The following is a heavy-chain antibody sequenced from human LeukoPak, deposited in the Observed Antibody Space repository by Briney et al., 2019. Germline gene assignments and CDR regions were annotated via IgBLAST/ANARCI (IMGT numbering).Heavy chain of an antibody. Sequence: SETLSLTCTVSGGSISSYYWSWIRQPPGKGLEWIGYIYYSGSTNYNPSPKSRVTISVDTSKNQFSLKLSSVTAADTAVYYCARALLATYDYWGQGTLVTVSS. D-gene: IGHD2/OR15-2a*01. CDR2: IYYSGST. J-gene: IGHJ4*02. CDR3: ARALLATYDY. CDR1: GGSISSYY. V-gene: IGHV4-59*01.